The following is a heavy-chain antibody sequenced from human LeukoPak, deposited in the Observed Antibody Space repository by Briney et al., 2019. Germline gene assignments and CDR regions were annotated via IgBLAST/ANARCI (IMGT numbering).Heavy chain of an antibody. D-gene: IGHD6-13*01. CDR1: GFTFSSYE. CDR2: ISRSGSTI. V-gene: IGHV3-48*03. J-gene: IGHJ3*02. CDR3: ARVAAATRLDAFDN. Sequence: SGGSLRLSCAASGFTFSSYEMIWVRQAPGKGLEWVSYISRSGSTIYYAHSVKGRFTISRDNAKNSLYLQMNSLRAEDTAVYHCARVAAATRLDAFDNWGQGTMVTVSS.